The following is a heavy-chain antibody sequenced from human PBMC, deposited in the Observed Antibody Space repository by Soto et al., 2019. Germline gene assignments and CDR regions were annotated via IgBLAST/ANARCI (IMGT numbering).Heavy chain of an antibody. V-gene: IGHV1-18*04. Sequence: QVQLVQSGGEVTKPGASVKVACKSSGYTFTSYGVSWMRQAPGQGLERLGWISVYTGTTKQAQKFQDRVTLTTESSTGTASLELRNLRSDDTAVYYCARDRCTTDRCYTHHFDVWGQGTTVTVSS. D-gene: IGHD2-8*01. CDR2: ISVYTGTT. CDR1: GYTFTSYG. CDR3: ARDRCTTDRCYTHHFDV. J-gene: IGHJ6*02.